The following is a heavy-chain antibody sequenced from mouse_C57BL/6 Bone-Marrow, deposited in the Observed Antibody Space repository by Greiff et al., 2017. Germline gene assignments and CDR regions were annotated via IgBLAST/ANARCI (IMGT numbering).Heavy chain of an antibody. D-gene: IGHD1-1*01. CDR1: GFTFRSYT. CDR2: ISGGGGNT. Sequence: EVKLVESGGGLVKPGGSLKLSCAASGFTFRSYTMSWVRQTPEKRLQWVASISGGGGNTYYPDSVKGRFPISRDNDKNILYLQMSSLLSEDTALYYCSRQVTTVLATKYFDVWGTGTTVTVSS. CDR3: SRQVTTVLATKYFDV. V-gene: IGHV5-9*01. J-gene: IGHJ1*03.